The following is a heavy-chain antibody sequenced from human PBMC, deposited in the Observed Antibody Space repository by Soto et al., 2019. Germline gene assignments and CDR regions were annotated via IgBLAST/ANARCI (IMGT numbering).Heavy chain of an antibody. Sequence: GGSRLLSCAASGFTFSSYGMHWVRQPPGKGLEWVAGISYDGSNKYYADCVKGRFTHSRDHSKNTLYLQMNSLRAEDTAVYYCAKDALGLNCSSTSCHSGIYGMDVWSQGITVTVSS. CDR3: AKDALGLNCSSTSCHSGIYGMDV. CDR1: GFTFSSYG. J-gene: IGHJ6*02. V-gene: IGHV3-30*18. CDR2: ISYDGSNK. D-gene: IGHD2-2*01.